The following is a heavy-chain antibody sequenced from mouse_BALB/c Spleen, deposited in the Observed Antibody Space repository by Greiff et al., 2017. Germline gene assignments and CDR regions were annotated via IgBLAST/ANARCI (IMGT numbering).Heavy chain of an antibody. Sequence: DLVKPGASVKLSCKASGYTFTSYWINWIKQRPGQGLEWIGRIAPGSGSTYYNEMFKGKATLTVDTSSSTAYIQLSSLSSEDSAVYFWARGGYYGSSYNAMDYWGQGTSVTVSS. D-gene: IGHD1-1*01. V-gene: IGHV1S41*01. CDR3: ARGGYYGSSYNAMDY. CDR2: IAPGSGST. J-gene: IGHJ4*01. CDR1: GYTFTSYW.